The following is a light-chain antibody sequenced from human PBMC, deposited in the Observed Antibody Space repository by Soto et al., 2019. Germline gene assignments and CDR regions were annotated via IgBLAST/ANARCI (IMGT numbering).Light chain of an antibody. V-gene: IGKV3-20*01. CDR1: KSIRSSY. Sequence: EIVLTQSPGTLSLSPGERATLSCRASKSIRSSYLAWYQQKPGQAPRLLIYAASSRSTRIPDMFSGSGSGTQYTLTSSRLEPEHFAVYYWQQYGRSPWTFGQGTKVEIK. CDR3: QQYGRSPWT. CDR2: AAS. J-gene: IGKJ1*01.